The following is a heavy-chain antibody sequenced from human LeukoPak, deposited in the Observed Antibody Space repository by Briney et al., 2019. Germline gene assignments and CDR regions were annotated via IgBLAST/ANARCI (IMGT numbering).Heavy chain of an antibody. CDR2: ISTTSDYI. CDR1: GFTFSGYS. V-gene: IGHV3-21*01. CDR3: ARGGIYSQGFDY. Sequence: TGGSLRLSCAASGFTFSGYSMNWVRQAPGKGLEWVSSISTTSDYIHYADSLKGRVAISRDNAKNSLYLQMNSLRAEDTAVYYCARGGIYSQGFDYWGQGPLVTVSS. D-gene: IGHD6-13*01. J-gene: IGHJ4*02.